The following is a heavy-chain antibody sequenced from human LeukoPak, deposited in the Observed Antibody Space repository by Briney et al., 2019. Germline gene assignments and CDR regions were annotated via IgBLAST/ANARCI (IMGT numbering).Heavy chain of an antibody. Sequence: GGSLRLSCAASGFTFSIYSMKWARQAPGKGLEWGSSISSSSSYIYYADSVKGRFTISRDNAKNSLYLQMNSLRAEDTAVYYCARETAAADSXDYXGQGTXVTVS. V-gene: IGHV3-21*01. J-gene: IGHJ4*02. CDR3: ARETAAADSXDY. D-gene: IGHD6-13*01. CDR1: GFTFSIYS. CDR2: ISSSSSYI.